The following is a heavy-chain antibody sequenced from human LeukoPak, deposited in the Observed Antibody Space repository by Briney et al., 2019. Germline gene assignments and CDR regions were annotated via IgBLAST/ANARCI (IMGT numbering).Heavy chain of an antibody. J-gene: IGHJ6*02. CDR2: INHSGST. Sequence: SETLSLTCAVYGGSFSGYYWSWIRQPPGKGLEWIGEINHSGSTNYNPSLKSRVTISVDTSKNQFSLKLSSVTAADTAVYYCARARCSSTSCYLGHYYYYYGMDVWGQGTTVTVSS. CDR3: ARARCSSTSCYLGHYYYYYGMDV. D-gene: IGHD2-2*01. CDR1: GGSFSGYY. V-gene: IGHV4-34*01.